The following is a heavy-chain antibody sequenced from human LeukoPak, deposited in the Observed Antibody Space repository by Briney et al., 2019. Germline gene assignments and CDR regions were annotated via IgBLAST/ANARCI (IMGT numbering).Heavy chain of an antibody. V-gene: IGHV4-39*02. J-gene: IGHJ5*02. CDR2: IHYSGTT. CDR1: GVSIRGSNYY. D-gene: IGHD3-22*01. CDR3: ARTSSGPNWFDP. Sequence: SETLSPTCNVSGVSIRGSNYYWGLIRQPPGKGLQWIGSIHYSGTTYYNPSLKSRVTISVDTSKNHFSLQLSSVSAADTAVYYCARTSSGPNWFDPWGQGTLVTVSS.